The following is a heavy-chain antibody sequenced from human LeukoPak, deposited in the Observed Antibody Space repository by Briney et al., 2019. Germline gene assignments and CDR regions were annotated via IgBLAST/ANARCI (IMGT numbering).Heavy chain of an antibody. CDR3: ATGVHGIAAAGDYYFAY. CDR1: GGSISTYY. Sequence: PSETLSLTCTVSGGSISTYYWSWIRQPPGKGLEWIGYMYYRGNTNYDPSLKSRVTISIDTPNNQFSLKLSSVTAADTAVYYCATGVHGIAAAGDYYFAYWGQGTLVTVSS. D-gene: IGHD6-13*01. V-gene: IGHV4-59*01. J-gene: IGHJ4*02. CDR2: MYYRGNT.